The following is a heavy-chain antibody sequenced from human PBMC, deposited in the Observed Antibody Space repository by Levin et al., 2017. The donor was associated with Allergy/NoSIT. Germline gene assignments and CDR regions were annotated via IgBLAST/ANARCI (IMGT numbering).Heavy chain of an antibody. D-gene: IGHD2-2*01. J-gene: IGHJ6*02. V-gene: IGHV1-8*01. CDR2: MNPNSGNT. CDR3: ARAVRNQLVSDV. CDR1: GYTFSTYD. Sequence: TISCKASGYTFSTYDITWVRQATGQGLEWVGWMNPNSGNTGYAQRFQGRVTMTRNTSISTAYMELSSLTSEDTAVYYCARAVRNQLVSDVWGQGTTVSVSS.